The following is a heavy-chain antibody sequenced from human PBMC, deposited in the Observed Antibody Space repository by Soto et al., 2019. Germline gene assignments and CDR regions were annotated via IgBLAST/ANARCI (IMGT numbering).Heavy chain of an antibody. CDR3: VRGGSCRGGSCYPNLDFYGDYEGFDY. V-gene: IGHV3-33*01. CDR2: LWDEGTKK. CDR1: DFAFSNYG. J-gene: IGHJ4*02. D-gene: IGHD2-15*01. Sequence: QVQLVESGGGVVQPGGSLRLSCVASDFAFSNYGMHWVRQAPGKGLEWVALLWDEGTKKYYGNSVKGRFTVSRDNSKKTLYLQRNSLRADDTGVYYCVRGGSCRGGSCYPNLDFYGDYEGFDYWGQGTLVTVSS.